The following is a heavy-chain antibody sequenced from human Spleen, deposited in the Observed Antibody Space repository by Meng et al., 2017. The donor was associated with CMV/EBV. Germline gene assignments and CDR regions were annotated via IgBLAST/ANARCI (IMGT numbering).Heavy chain of an antibody. CDR2: INHTGST. V-gene: IGHV4-34*01. Sequence: LSLTCAGCGGPFSGYYWSWIRQPPGKGLEWIGEINHTGSTKYNSSLKSRVSITIDMYKKEISLKLRSVTVADTAVYYCVRDADGLNFGGQGTLVTVSS. CDR3: VRDADGLNF. J-gene: IGHJ4*02. CDR1: GGPFSGYY. D-gene: IGHD5-24*01.